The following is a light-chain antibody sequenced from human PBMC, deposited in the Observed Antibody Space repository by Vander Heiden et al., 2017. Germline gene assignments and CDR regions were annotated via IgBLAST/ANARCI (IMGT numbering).Light chain of an antibody. V-gene: IGKV1-27*01. CDR1: QGSSNY. CDR3: QKYNSAPRT. CDR2: SAS. J-gene: IGKJ2*01. Sequence: DFQMTQPPSSLSASVGDRFTITCRASQGSSNYLAWHQQKPGKVPKLLIYSASTLAAGVPSRCSGSGSGTNFTLTISSLQPEDVATYFCQKYNSAPRTFGQGTKLEIK.